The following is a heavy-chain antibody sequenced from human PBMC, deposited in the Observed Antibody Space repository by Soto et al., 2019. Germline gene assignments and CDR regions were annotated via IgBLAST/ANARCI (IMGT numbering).Heavy chain of an antibody. V-gene: IGHV4-31*03. CDR1: GGSISSGGYY. Sequence: SETLCLTCTVSGGSISSGGYYWSWIRQHPGKGLEWIGYIYYSGSTYYNPSLKSRVTISVDTSKNQFSLRLSSVTGADTAVYYWARTDYRSGLPTYWGLGS. D-gene: IGHD3-10*01. CDR3: ARTDYRSGLPTY. J-gene: IGHJ1*01. CDR2: IYYSGST.